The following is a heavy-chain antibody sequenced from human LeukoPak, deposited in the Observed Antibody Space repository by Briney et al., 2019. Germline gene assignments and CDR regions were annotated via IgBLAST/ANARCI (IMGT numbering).Heavy chain of an antibody. Sequence: PGGSLRLSCAASGFSVSNNYMNWVRQASGKGLEWVSVMHSDGRTFYADSVKGRFTVSRDNSKNTLFLQMNSLRAEDTAVYYCARDRGIFGVAPDAFDIWGQGTMVTVSS. CDR3: ARDRGIFGVAPDAFDI. J-gene: IGHJ3*02. CDR1: GFSVSNNY. V-gene: IGHV3-53*01. CDR2: MHSDGRT. D-gene: IGHD3-3*01.